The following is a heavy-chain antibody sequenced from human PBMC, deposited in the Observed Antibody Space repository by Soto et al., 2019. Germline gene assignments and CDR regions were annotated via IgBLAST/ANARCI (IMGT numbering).Heavy chain of an antibody. CDR2: VSHSGNT. CDR1: GDSVSSGKYY. D-gene: IGHD6-19*01. J-gene: IGHJ3*02. Sequence: PSETLSLTCSVSGDSVSSGKYYWSWMRQPPGKGLEWIGYVSHSGNTNYNPSLKSRVTISIDTSKNQFSLRLTSVTAADTAVYYCARGGSSDWQVALDIWGQGTMVTVSS. V-gene: IGHV4-61*01. CDR3: ARGGSSDWQVALDI.